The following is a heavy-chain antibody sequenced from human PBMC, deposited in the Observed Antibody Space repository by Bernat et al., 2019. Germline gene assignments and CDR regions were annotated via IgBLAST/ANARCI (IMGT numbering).Heavy chain of an antibody. CDR1: GYTFTGYY. Sequence: QVQLVQSGAEVKKPGASVKVSCKASGYTFTGYYMHWVRQAPGQGLEWMGWINPNSGGTNYAQKFPGRVTMTSDTSISTACMELSRLRSDDTAVYYCAREPYSSSWYRGGWFDPWGQGTLVTISS. J-gene: IGHJ5*02. V-gene: IGHV1-2*02. D-gene: IGHD6-13*01. CDR2: INPNSGGT. CDR3: AREPYSSSWYRGGWFDP.